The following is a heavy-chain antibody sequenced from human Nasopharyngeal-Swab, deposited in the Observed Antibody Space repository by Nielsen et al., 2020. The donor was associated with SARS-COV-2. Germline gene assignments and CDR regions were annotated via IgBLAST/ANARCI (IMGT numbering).Heavy chain of an antibody. V-gene: IGHV3-23*03. CDR2: IYSGGSST. J-gene: IGHJ4*02. Sequence: GESLKISCAASGFTFSSYAMSWVRQAPGKGLEWVSVIYSGGSSTYYADSVKGRFTISRDNSKNTLYLQMNSLRAGDTAVYYCAKAGFGELWLDYWGQGTLVTVSS. CDR3: AKAGFGELWLDY. D-gene: IGHD3-10*01. CDR1: GFTFSSYA.